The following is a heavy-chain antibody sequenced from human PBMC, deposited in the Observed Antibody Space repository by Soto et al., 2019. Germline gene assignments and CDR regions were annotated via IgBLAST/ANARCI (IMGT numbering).Heavy chain of an antibody. CDR2: ISGSGGST. CDR1: GFTFSSYA. V-gene: IGHV3-23*01. J-gene: IGHJ3*02. D-gene: IGHD2-2*01. Sequence: GGSLRLSCAASGFTFSSYAMSWVRQAPGKGLEWVSAISGSGGSTYYAESVKGRFTISRDNSKNTLYLQMNSLRAEDTAVYYCAKGYQLLFWAFDIWGQGTMVTVSS. CDR3: AKGYQLLFWAFDI.